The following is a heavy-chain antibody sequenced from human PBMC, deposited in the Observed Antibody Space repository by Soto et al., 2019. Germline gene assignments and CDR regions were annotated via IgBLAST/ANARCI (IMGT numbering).Heavy chain of an antibody. CDR1: GYTFTSYY. V-gene: IGHV1-46*01. D-gene: IGHD2-2*01. CDR2: INPSGGST. J-gene: IGHJ3*02. CDR3: ARDRPIPAAKAPRAFDI. Sequence: ASVEVSCKXSGYTFTSYYMHWVRQAPGQGLEWMGIINPSGGSTSYAQKFQGRVTMTRDTSTSTVYMELSSLRSEDTAVYYCARDRPIPAAKAPRAFDIWGQGTMVTVSS.